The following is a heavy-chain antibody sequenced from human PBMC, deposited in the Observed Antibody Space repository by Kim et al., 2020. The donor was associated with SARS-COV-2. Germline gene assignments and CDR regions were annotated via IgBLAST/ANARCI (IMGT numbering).Heavy chain of an antibody. CDR3: ARGPSHWYFDL. Sequence: SETLSLTCTVSGGSVSSGSYYWSWIRQPPGKGLEWIGYIYYSGSTNYNPSLKSRVTISVDTSKNQFSLKLSSVTAADTAVYYCARGPSHWYFDLWGRGTLVTVSS. J-gene: IGHJ2*01. V-gene: IGHV4-61*01. D-gene: IGHD2-2*01. CDR2: IYYSGST. CDR1: GGSVSSGSYY.